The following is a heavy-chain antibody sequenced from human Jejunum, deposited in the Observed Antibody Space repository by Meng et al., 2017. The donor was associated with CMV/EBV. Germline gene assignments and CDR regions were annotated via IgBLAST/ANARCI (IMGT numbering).Heavy chain of an antibody. Sequence: FAASGFTFSNYAMSWVRQAPGKGLEWVSSISGSGITTYYADSVKGRFTISRDNSRDTLYLDMNSLRAEDTALYYCAKDQGFSAASGGDQGTLVTVSS. V-gene: IGHV3-23*01. CDR1: GFTFSNYA. J-gene: IGHJ4*02. D-gene: IGHD6-13*01. CDR3: AKDQGFSAASG. CDR2: ISGSGITT.